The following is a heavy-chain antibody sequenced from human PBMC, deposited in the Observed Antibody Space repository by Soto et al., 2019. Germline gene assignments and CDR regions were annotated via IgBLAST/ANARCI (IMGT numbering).Heavy chain of an antibody. CDR2: VYSNGHT. J-gene: IGHJ4*02. Sequence: SETLSLTCTVSGDSISNKNYHWGWTRQPPGKGLEWIGTVYSNGHTYYNPSLKSRLAMAVDKSKNQFSLKLSSVTAADTAVYYCASGCIAVAGPDFDYRGQGALVAVSS. CDR3: ASGCIAVAGPDFDY. D-gene: IGHD6-19*01. CDR1: GDSISNKNYH. V-gene: IGHV4-39*07.